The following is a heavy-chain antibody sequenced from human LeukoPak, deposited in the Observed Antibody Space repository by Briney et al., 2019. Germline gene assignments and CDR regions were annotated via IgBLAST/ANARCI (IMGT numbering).Heavy chain of an antibody. Sequence: SETLSLTCTVSGCSISSGGYYWSWLRQPAGKGLEWIGRIYTSGSTNYNPSLKSRVTMSVDTSKNQFSLKLSSVTAADTAVYYCASDEMSSGWISFDYWGQGTLVTVSS. D-gene: IGHD6-19*01. CDR3: ASDEMSSGWISFDY. CDR1: GCSISSGGYY. J-gene: IGHJ4*02. V-gene: IGHV4-61*02. CDR2: IYTSGST.